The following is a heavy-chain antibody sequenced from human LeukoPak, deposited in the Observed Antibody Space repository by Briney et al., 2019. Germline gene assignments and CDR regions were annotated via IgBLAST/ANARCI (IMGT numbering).Heavy chain of an antibody. CDR3: AREAWGYRGYDPDYFDS. V-gene: IGHV3-30*03. J-gene: IGHJ4*02. D-gene: IGHD5-12*01. CDR1: GFTFRNYG. Sequence: GGSLRLSCAAPGFTFRNYGMHWIRQAPGKGLEWVGVATIDERSVFCADSVQGRFIISRDNSKTTLYLQMNNLRPEDTALYYCAREAWGYRGYDPDYFDSWGQGTLVIVSS. CDR2: ATIDERSV.